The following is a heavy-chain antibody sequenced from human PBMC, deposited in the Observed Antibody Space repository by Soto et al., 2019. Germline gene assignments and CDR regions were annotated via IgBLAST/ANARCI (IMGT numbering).Heavy chain of an antibody. J-gene: IGHJ4*02. CDR3: ATHYYDSSGGYFDY. D-gene: IGHD3-22*01. CDR2: FDPEDGET. V-gene: IGHV1-24*01. CDR1: GYTFTGYY. Sequence: ASVKVSCKASGYTFTGYYMHWVRQAPGQGLEWMGGFDPEDGETIYAQKFQGRVTMTEDTSTDTAYMELSSLRSEDTAVYYCATHYYDSSGGYFDYWRQGTLVTVSS.